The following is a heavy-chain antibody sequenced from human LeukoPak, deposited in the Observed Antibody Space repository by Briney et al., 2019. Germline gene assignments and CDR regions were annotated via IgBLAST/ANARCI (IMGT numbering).Heavy chain of an antibody. CDR2: ISGSGGST. CDR3: AKRELVLGSGRYFDY. CDR1: GFTFSSYA. J-gene: IGHJ4*02. Sequence: GGSLRLSCAASGFTFSSYAMSWVRQAPGKGLEWVSAISGSGGSTYYADSVKGRLTISRDNSKNTLYLQMNSLRAEDTAVYYCAKRELVLGSGRYFDYWGQGTLVTVSS. V-gene: IGHV3-23*01. D-gene: IGHD6-6*01.